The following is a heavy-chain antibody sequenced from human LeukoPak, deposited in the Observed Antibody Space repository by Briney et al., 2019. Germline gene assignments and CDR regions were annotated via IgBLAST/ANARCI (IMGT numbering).Heavy chain of an antibody. J-gene: IGHJ3*01. CDR1: GVAFERFV. CDR2: LSWNRART. Sequence: GGSLRHSCVPSGVAFERFVVHCVRQPPGKGLWWISGLSWNRARTLYADSVRGRFTISRDNPKKTLYLQMNSLRVEDTAFYYCAKGLGVLSLIVDALDVWGRGTMVTVS. V-gene: IGHV3-9*01. D-gene: IGHD1-26*01. CDR3: AKGLGVLSLIVDALDV.